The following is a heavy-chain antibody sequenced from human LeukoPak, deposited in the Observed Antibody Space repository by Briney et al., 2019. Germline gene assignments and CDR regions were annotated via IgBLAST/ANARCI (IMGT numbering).Heavy chain of an antibody. Sequence: GSLRLSCAASGVSFDNYAMSWVRQAPGKGLEWVSHISRRGEYTNHADSVKGRVTISRDSFKKTLYLKMNSLTAEDTAVYYCGKSFRFGEFFYFDKLGQGTLVTVSS. J-gene: IGHJ4*02. CDR3: GKSFRFGEFFYFDK. V-gene: IGHV3-23*01. CDR2: ISRRGEYT. CDR1: GVSFDNYA. D-gene: IGHD3-10*01.